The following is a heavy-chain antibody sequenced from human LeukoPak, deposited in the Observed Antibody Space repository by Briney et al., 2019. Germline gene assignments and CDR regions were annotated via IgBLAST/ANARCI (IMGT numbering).Heavy chain of an antibody. CDR3: ARGESDILTGYPKFDY. CDR1: GFTFSSYS. Sequence: GGSLRLSCAASGFTFSSYSMNWVRQAPGKGLEWVSYISSSSSTIYYADPVKGRFTISRDNAKNSLYLQMNSLRAEDTAVYYCARGESDILTGYPKFDYWGQGTLVTVSS. D-gene: IGHD3-9*01. V-gene: IGHV3-48*01. J-gene: IGHJ4*02. CDR2: ISSSSSTI.